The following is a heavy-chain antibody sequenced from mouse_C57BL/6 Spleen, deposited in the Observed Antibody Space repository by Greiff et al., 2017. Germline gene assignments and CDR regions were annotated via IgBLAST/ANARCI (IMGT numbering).Heavy chain of an antibody. CDR3: ARNYGDY. D-gene: IGHD1-1*02. CDR1: GFSLTSYG. V-gene: IGHV2-2*01. J-gene: IGHJ2*01. Sequence: VQGVESGPGLVQPSQSLSITCTVSGFSLTSYGVHWVRQSPGKGLEWLGVIWSGGSTDSNAAFISRLSISKDNSKSQVFFKMNSLQADDTAIYYCARNYGDYWGQGTTLTVSS. CDR2: IWSGGST.